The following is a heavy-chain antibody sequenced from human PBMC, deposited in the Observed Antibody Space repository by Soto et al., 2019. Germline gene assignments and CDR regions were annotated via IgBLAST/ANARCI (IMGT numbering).Heavy chain of an antibody. J-gene: IGHJ1*01. Sequence: GASVKVSCKASGYTFTSYGISWVRQAPGQGLEWMGWISAYNGNTNYAQKLQGRVTMTTDTSTSTAYMELRSLRSDDTAVYYCARDPIYCSSTSCPEYFQHWGQGTLVTVSS. V-gene: IGHV1-18*01. CDR3: ARDPIYCSSTSCPEYFQH. D-gene: IGHD2-2*01. CDR2: ISAYNGNT. CDR1: GYTFTSYG.